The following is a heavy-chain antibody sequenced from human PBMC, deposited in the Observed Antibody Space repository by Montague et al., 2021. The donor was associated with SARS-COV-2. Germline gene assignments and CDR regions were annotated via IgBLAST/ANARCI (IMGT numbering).Heavy chain of an antibody. J-gene: IGHJ3*01. CDR1: GGSTASHY. D-gene: IGHD6-19*01. CDR3: SRGWAFDP. CDR2: VYYNGDT. V-gene: IGHV4-59*08. Sequence: SETLSLTCTVSGGSTASHYWNWIRQSPGKRPQWMGYVYYNGDTKYNTSLQRRVTSSIVTSENHFSLRLNSVTAAATAVYFCSRGWAFDPWGQGRLVTVSS.